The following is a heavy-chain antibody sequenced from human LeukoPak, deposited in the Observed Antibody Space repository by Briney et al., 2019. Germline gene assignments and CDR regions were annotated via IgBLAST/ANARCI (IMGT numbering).Heavy chain of an antibody. CDR1: GFSFNSYW. Sequence: GGSLRLSCAASGFSFNSYWMSWVRQAPGKGLEWVANIKQDGSEKYYVDSVKGRFTISRDNAKNSLYLQMNSLRAEDTAVYYCAREPGGDSGDYWGQGTLVTVSS. CDR3: AREPGGDSGDY. CDR2: IKQDGSEK. V-gene: IGHV3-7*01. D-gene: IGHD4-17*01. J-gene: IGHJ4*02.